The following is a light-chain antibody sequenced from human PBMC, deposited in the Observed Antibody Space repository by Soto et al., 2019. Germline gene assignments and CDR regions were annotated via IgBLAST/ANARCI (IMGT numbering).Light chain of an antibody. J-gene: IGLJ1*01. CDR2: DNN. Sequence: QSVLTQPPSVSAAPGQKVTISCSGSSSNIGNNFVTWYQQLPGTAPKLLIYDNNKRPSGIPDRFSGSQSGTSATLGITGLQNGDEAVYYCRSWDGSLTHVFGTGTKLTVL. V-gene: IGLV1-51*01. CDR3: RSWDGSLTHV. CDR1: SSNIGNNF.